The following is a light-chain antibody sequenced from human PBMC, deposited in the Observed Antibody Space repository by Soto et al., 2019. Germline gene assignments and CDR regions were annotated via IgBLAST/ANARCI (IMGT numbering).Light chain of an antibody. CDR1: QSVSSN. Sequence: EIVMTQSPATLSVSPGERATLSCRASQSVSSNLAWYQQKPGQAPRLLIYGASTRATGIPARFSGSGSGTEFTLTIRSLQSEDFAIYYWQQYNNWPQTFGGGTKVEIK. J-gene: IGKJ4*01. V-gene: IGKV3-15*01. CDR2: GAS. CDR3: QQYNNWPQT.